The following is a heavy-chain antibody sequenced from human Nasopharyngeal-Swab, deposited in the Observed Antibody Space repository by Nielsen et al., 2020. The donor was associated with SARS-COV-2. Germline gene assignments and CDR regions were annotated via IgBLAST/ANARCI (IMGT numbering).Heavy chain of an antibody. CDR3: ARGPSDLGYCTNGVCYGIDY. D-gene: IGHD2-8*01. V-gene: IGHV4-34*01. CDR2: INHSGGT. J-gene: IGHJ4*02. CDR1: GGSFSGYY. Sequence: SETLSLTCAVYGGSFSGYYWSWIRQPPGKGLEWIGEINHSGGTNYNPSLKSRVTISVDTSKNQFSLKLSSVTAADTAVYYCARGPSDLGYCTNGVCYGIDYWGQGTLVTVSS.